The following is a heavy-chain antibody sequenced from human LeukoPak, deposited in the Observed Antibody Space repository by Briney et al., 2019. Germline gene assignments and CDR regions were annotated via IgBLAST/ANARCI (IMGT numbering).Heavy chain of an antibody. D-gene: IGHD5-12*01. Sequence: GGSLRLSCAASGFTFSSSAMNWVRQAPGKGLEWVSSINNVGSHIYYAGSVKGRFTVSRDNAQNSLYLQTNSLGAEDTAVYYCARLWGDATIFDFWGQGTLVTVSS. CDR2: INNVGSHI. CDR1: GFTFSSSA. V-gene: IGHV3-21*01. CDR3: ARLWGDATIFDF. J-gene: IGHJ4*02.